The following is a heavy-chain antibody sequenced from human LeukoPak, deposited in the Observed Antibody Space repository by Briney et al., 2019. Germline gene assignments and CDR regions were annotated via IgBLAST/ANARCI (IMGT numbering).Heavy chain of an antibody. CDR3: AADPEYCSSTSCWPDAFDI. CDR1: GFTFTSSA. J-gene: IGHJ3*02. CDR2: IVVGSGNT. V-gene: IGHV1-58*02. Sequence: ASVKVSCKASGFTFTSSAMQWVRQARGQRLEWIGWIVVGSGNTNYAQKFQERVTITRDMSTSTAYMELSSLRSEDTAVYYCAADPEYCSSTSCWPDAFDIWGQGTMVTVSS. D-gene: IGHD2-2*01.